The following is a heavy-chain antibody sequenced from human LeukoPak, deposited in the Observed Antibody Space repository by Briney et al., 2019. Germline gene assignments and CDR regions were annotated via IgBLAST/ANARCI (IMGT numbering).Heavy chain of an antibody. Sequence: GGSLRLSCAASGFTFSSYEMNWVRQAPGKGLEWVSVKGRFTISRDNAKNSLYLQMNSLRADATAVYYCARAGYCSGTSCPPWYFDLWGRGTLVTVSS. CDR1: GFTFSSYE. J-gene: IGHJ2*01. D-gene: IGHD2-2*01. V-gene: IGHV3-48*03. CDR3: ARAGYCSGTSCPPWYFDL.